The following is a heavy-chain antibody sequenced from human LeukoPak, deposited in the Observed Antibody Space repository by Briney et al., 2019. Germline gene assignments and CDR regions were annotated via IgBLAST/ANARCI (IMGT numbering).Heavy chain of an antibody. CDR2: LNWDGGTT. CDR3: AKRKALWFGVNWFDP. D-gene: IGHD3-10*01. V-gene: IGHV3-20*04. J-gene: IGHJ5*02. CDR1: GFTFGDYG. Sequence: PGGSLRLSCEASGFTFGDYGMSWVRQAPGKGLERVSGLNWDGGTTGYADSVKGRFTISRDNAKNSLYLQMNSLRAEDTAVYYCAKRKALWFGVNWFDPWGQGTLVTVSS.